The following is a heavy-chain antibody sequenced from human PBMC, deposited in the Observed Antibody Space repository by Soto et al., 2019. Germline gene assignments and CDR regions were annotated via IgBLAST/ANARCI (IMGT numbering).Heavy chain of an antibody. CDR3: ARVRGQYYDSSGYA. D-gene: IGHD3-22*01. V-gene: IGHV3-23*01. CDR1: GFTFSNYA. Sequence: EVQLLESGGGLVQPGGSLRLSCAASGFTFSNYAMSWVRQAPGKGLEWVSAISGSGRETYYADSVKGRFTISRDNAKNSLYLQMNSLRAEDTAVYYCARVRGQYYDSSGYAWGQGTLVTVSS. J-gene: IGHJ5*02. CDR2: ISGSGRET.